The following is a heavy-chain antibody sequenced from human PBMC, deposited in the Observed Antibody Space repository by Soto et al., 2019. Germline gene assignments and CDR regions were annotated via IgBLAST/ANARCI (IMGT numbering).Heavy chain of an antibody. CDR2: ISYDGSNK. CDR1: GFTFSSYA. CDR3: ARPPTGTTGY. Sequence: QVQLVESGGGVVQPGRSLRLSCAASGFTFSSYAMHWVRQAPGKGLEWVAVISYDGSNKYYADSVKGRFTISRDNSKNTLYLRMNSLRAEDTAVYYCARPPTGTTGYWGQGTLVTVSS. J-gene: IGHJ4*02. D-gene: IGHD1-1*01. V-gene: IGHV3-30-3*01.